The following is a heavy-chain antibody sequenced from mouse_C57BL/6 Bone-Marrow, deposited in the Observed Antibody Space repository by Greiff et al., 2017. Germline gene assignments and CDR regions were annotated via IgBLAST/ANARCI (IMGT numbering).Heavy chain of an antibody. CDR2: IYPGDGDT. V-gene: IGHV1-82*01. D-gene: IGHD1-1*01. Sequence: QVQLKQSGPELVKPGASVKISCKASGYAFSSSWMNWVKQRPGKGLEWIGRIYPGDGDTNYNGKFKGKAILTADNSSSTAYMQLSSLTSEDSAVYFCAGYGSSYYFDYWGQGTTLTVSS. CDR3: AGYGSSYYFDY. CDR1: GYAFSSSW. J-gene: IGHJ2*01.